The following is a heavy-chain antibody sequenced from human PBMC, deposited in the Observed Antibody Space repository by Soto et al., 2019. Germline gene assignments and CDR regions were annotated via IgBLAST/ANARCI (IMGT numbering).Heavy chain of an antibody. V-gene: IGHV3-64D*06. D-gene: IGHD2-2*01. CDR2: ISSNGGST. CDR3: VKVFSSSNTTFKHRFDY. Sequence: GGSLRLSCSASGFTFSTYAMHWVRQAPGKGLEYVSAISSNGGSTYYADSVKGRFTISRDNSKNTLYLQMSSLITEDTAVYYCVKVFSSSNTTFKHRFDYWGQGTLVTVSS. CDR1: GFTFSTYA. J-gene: IGHJ4*02.